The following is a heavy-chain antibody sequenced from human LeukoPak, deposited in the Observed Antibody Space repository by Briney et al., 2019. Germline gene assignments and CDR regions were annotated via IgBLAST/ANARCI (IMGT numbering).Heavy chain of an antibody. CDR1: GGTFSSYA. Sequence: ASVKVSCTASGGTFSSYAISWVRQAPGQGLEWMGGIIPIFGTANYAQKFQGRVTITADESTSTAYMELSSLRSEDTAVYYCASIQRPLGEPYYYYYGMDVWGQGTTVTVSS. CDR3: ASIQRPLGEPYYYYYGMDV. CDR2: IIPIFGTA. D-gene: IGHD1-26*01. V-gene: IGHV1-69*13. J-gene: IGHJ6*02.